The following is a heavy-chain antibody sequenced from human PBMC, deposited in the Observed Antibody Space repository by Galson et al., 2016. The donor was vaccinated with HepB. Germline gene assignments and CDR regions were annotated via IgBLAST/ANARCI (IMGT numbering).Heavy chain of an antibody. CDR1: GGTFSSYA. V-gene: IGHV1-69*13. Sequence: SVKVSCKASGGTFSSYAISWVRQAPGQGLEWMGGIIPIFGTANYAQKFQGRVTITADESTSTAYMELSSLRSEDTAVYYCARKVVTIFGVEVYGAFDIWGQGTMVTVSS. J-gene: IGHJ3*02. CDR2: IIPIFGTA. CDR3: ARKVVTIFGVEVYGAFDI. D-gene: IGHD3-3*01.